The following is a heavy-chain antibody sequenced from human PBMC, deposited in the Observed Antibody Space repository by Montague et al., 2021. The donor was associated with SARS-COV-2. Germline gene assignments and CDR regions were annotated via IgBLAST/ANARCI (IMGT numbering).Heavy chain of an antibody. CDR2: ISDIGST. V-gene: IGHV4-34*01. D-gene: IGHD3-10*01. CDR3: ARLGDGVVPSPILGVGPYYSYYYMDV. Sequence: SETLSLTCAVYGGSFNGYYWNWIRQPPGKGLGWIGEISDIGSTTXNPSLESRLTTSVDRSKNQFSLRLTSVTAADTAVYYCARLGDGVVPSPILGVGPYYSYYYMDVWGKGTTVTVSS. J-gene: IGHJ6*03. CDR1: GGSFNGYY.